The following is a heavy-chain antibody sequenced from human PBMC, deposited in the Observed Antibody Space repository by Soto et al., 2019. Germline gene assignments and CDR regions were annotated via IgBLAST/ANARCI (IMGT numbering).Heavy chain of an antibody. Sequence: QVQLVQSGAEVKKPGSSVKVSCKASGGTFSSYAISWVRQAPGQGLEWMGGIIPIFGTANYAHKFQGRVTITADESTSTAYMELSSLGSEDTAVYYCARDGVVAATPNYYCYGMDVWGQGTTVTVSS. CDR2: IIPIFGTA. V-gene: IGHV1-69*12. D-gene: IGHD2-15*01. CDR1: GGTFSSYA. CDR3: ARDGVVAATPNYYCYGMDV. J-gene: IGHJ6*02.